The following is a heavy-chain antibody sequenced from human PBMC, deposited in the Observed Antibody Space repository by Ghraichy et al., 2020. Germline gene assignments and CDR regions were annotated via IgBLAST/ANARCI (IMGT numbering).Heavy chain of an antibody. D-gene: IGHD2-2*03. Sequence: GESLNISCAASGFTFSSYWMSWVRQAPGKGLEWVANIKQDGSEKYYVDSVKGRFTISRDNAKNSLYLQMNSLRAEDTAVYYCARDPIGSDYYYYMDVWGKGTTVTVSS. V-gene: IGHV3-7*01. CDR3: ARDPIGSDYYYYMDV. J-gene: IGHJ6*03. CDR1: GFTFSSYW. CDR2: IKQDGSEK.